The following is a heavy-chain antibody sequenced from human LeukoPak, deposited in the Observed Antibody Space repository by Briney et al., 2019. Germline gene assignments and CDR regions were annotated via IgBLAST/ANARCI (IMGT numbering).Heavy chain of an antibody. Sequence: PGGSLRLSCAASGFTFDDYGMSWVRQAPGKGVEWVSGINWNGGSTGYADSVKGRFTISRDNAKNSLYLQMNSLRAEDTALYYCARGRGDYGGWYYYYYMDVWGKGTTVTVSS. CDR3: ARGRGDYGGWYYYYYMDV. J-gene: IGHJ6*03. CDR1: GFTFDDYG. D-gene: IGHD4-23*01. CDR2: INWNGGST. V-gene: IGHV3-20*04.